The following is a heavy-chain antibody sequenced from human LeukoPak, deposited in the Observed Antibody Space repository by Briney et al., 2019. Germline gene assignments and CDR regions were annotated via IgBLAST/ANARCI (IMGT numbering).Heavy chain of an antibody. V-gene: IGHV3-23*01. D-gene: IGHD6-19*01. CDR1: GFTFGGYA. CDR2: ISGSGGST. CDR3: AKTTAGYSSGRYPGWPVDY. Sequence: GGSLRLPCEASGFTFGGYAMSWVRQPPGKELEWVSGISGSGGSTFYADSVKGGFTISRDNSENTVYLQMNSLRADDTAVYYCAKTTAGYSSGRYPGWPVDYWGQGTLVTVSS. J-gene: IGHJ4*02.